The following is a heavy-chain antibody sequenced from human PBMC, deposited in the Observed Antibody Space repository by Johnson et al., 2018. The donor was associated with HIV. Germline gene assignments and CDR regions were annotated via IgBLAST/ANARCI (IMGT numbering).Heavy chain of an antibody. Sequence: AQLVESGGGLVQPGGSLRLSCAASGFTFSSYWMSWVRQAPGKGLEWVANIKQDGSEKYYVDSVKGRFTISRDNAKNSLYLQMNSLRAEDTAVYYCSLSYSSSSNAFDIWGQGTMVTVSS. J-gene: IGHJ3*02. V-gene: IGHV3-7*01. D-gene: IGHD6-6*01. CDR1: GFTFSSYW. CDR2: IKQDGSEK. CDR3: SLSYSSSSNAFDI.